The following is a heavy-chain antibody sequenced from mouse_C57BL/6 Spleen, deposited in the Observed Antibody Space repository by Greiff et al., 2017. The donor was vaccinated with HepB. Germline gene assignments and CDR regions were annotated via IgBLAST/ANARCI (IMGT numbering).Heavy chain of an antibody. J-gene: IGHJ4*01. Sequence: EVKLMESGPGLVKPSQSLSLTCSVTGYSITSGYYWNWIRQLPGNKLEWMGYISYDGSNNYNPSLKNRISITRDTSKNQLFLKLNSVTTEDTATYYCARCTTAPDAMDYWGQGTSVTVSS. CDR1: GYSITSGYY. D-gene: IGHD1-2*01. CDR2: ISYDGSN. CDR3: ARCTTAPDAMDY. V-gene: IGHV3-6*01.